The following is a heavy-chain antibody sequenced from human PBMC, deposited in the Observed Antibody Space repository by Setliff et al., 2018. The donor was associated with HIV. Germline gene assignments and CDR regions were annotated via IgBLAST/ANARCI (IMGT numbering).Heavy chain of an antibody. V-gene: IGHV3-53*01. J-gene: IGHJ4*02. D-gene: IGHD5-12*01. CDR3: AREQWLRYFDD. Sequence: GGSLRLSCAASGFIVSSNYMSWVRQAPGKGLEWVSVIYSAGSTYYADSVKGRFTISRDNSKNALYLQMNSLRAEDTAVYYCAREQWLRYFDDWGQGALVTVSS. CDR1: GFIVSSNY. CDR2: IYSAGST.